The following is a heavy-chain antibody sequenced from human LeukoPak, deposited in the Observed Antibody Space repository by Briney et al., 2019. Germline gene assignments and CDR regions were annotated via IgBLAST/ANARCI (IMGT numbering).Heavy chain of an antibody. D-gene: IGHD2-2*01. CDR3: ARDGGSAMPFDY. CDR1: GFTFRTYW. Sequence: PGGSLRLSCVGSGFTFRTYWMTWIRQAPGKGLEWVANIRQDGSDKYYVDSVKGRFTISRDNAKNSLYLQMNSLRAEDTAVYYCARDGGSAMPFDYWGQGTLVTVSS. V-gene: IGHV3-7*01. CDR2: IRQDGSDK. J-gene: IGHJ4*02.